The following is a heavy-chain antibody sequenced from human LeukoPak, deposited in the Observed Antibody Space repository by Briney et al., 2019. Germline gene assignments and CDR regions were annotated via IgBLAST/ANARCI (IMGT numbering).Heavy chain of an antibody. CDR1: GYTFTSYG. V-gene: IGHV1-18*01. Sequence: ASVKVSCKXSGYTFTSYGISWVRQAPRQGLEWMGWISAYNGNTNYSQKLQGRVTMTTDTSTSTAYMELRSLRSDDTAVYYCARSLRYLWYYMDVWGKGTTVTVSS. D-gene: IGHD3-9*01. CDR2: ISAYNGNT. CDR3: ARSLRYLWYYMDV. J-gene: IGHJ6*03.